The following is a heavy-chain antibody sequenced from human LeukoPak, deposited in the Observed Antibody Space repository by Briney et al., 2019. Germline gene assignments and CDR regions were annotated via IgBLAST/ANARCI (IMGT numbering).Heavy chain of an antibody. D-gene: IGHD2-15*01. Sequence: ASVKVSCKAFGYTFTGYYMRWVRQAPGQGPEWMGWINPNSGGTNYEQKFQGRVTMTRDTSISTVYMELSRLRSDDTAVFYCARGLAAALGYFHYWRQAALVTDS. CDR2: INPNSGGT. J-gene: IGHJ4*02. CDR3: ARGLAAALGYFHY. CDR1: GYTFTGYY. V-gene: IGHV1-2*02.